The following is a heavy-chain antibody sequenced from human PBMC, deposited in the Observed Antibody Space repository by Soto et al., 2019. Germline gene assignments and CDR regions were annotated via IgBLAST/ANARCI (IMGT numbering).Heavy chain of an antibody. CDR2: INAGNGNT. Sequence: ASVKVSCKASGYTFTSYAMHWVRQAPGQRLEWMGWINAGNGNTKYSQKFQGRVTITRDTSASTAYMELSSLRSEDTAVYYCARRNYDFWSGYYSYYYYGMDVWGQGTTVTVYS. J-gene: IGHJ6*02. D-gene: IGHD3-3*01. V-gene: IGHV1-3*01. CDR1: GYTFTSYA. CDR3: ARRNYDFWSGYYSYYYYGMDV.